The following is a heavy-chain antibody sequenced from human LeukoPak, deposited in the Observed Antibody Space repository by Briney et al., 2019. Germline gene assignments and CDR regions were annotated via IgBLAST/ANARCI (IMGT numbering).Heavy chain of an antibody. CDR2: IYYSVST. J-gene: IGHJ4*02. V-gene: IGHV4-39*01. D-gene: IGHD4-17*01. Sequence: PSETLSLTCTVSGGSISSSSYYWGWLRQPPGKGLEWIGSIYYSVSTYYNPSLKSRVTISVDTSKNQFSLKLSSVTAADTAVYYCARLPTVTFFDYWGQGTLVTVSS. CDR1: GGSISSSSYY. CDR3: ARLPTVTFFDY.